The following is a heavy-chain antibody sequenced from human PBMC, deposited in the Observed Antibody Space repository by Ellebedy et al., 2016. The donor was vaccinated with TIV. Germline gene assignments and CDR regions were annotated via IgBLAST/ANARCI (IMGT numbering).Heavy chain of an antibody. Sequence: MPSETLSLTCNVSGGSITTYFWSWIRQPPGKGLEWIEYVYYTGTTDYNPSLSSRVTMSIDTSKNQFSLDLRSVTAADTAVYYCAREGVVATMDIDTWGPGTLVTVSS. D-gene: IGHD5-12*01. V-gene: IGHV4-59*12. J-gene: IGHJ5*02. CDR3: AREGVVATMDIDT. CDR1: GGSITTYF. CDR2: VYYTGTT.